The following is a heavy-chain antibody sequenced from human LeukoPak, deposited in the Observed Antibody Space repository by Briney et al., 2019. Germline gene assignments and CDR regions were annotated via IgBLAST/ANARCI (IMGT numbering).Heavy chain of an antibody. V-gene: IGHV3-30*18. Sequence: PGRSLRLSCAASGFTFSSYGMHWVRQAPGKGLEWVVVISADGDAKYYADSVKGRFTISRDNSKNTLYLEMNSLREEDTAVYYCAKEGAWGNWYFDLWGRGTLVTVSS. CDR2: ISADGDAK. D-gene: IGHD3-16*01. CDR1: GFTFSSYG. CDR3: AKEGAWGNWYFDL. J-gene: IGHJ2*01.